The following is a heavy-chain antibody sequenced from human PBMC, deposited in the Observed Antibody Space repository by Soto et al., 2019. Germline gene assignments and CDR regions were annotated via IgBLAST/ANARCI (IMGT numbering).Heavy chain of an antibody. J-gene: IGHJ4*02. Sequence: ASVKVSCKASGYTFTSYYMHWVRQAPGQGLEWMGIINPSGGSTSYAQKFQGRVTMTRDTSTSTVYMELSSLRSEDTAVYYCARDGYCSGGSCYPSIFDYWGQGTLVTVSS. CDR1: GYTFTSYY. CDR3: ARDGYCSGGSCYPSIFDY. V-gene: IGHV1-46*01. D-gene: IGHD2-15*01. CDR2: INPSGGST.